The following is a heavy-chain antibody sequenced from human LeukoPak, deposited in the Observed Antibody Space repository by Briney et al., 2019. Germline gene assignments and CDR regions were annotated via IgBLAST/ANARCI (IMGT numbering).Heavy chain of an antibody. CDR2: INAGNGNT. Sequence: GASVKVSCKASGYTFTSYAMHWVRQAPGQRLEWMGWINAGNGNTKYSQKFQGRVTITRDTSASTAYMELSSLRSEDTAVYYCARDGFYGSGSLLLLDYWGQGTLVTVSS. D-gene: IGHD3-10*01. V-gene: IGHV1-3*01. J-gene: IGHJ4*02. CDR1: GYTFTSYA. CDR3: ARDGFYGSGSLLLLDY.